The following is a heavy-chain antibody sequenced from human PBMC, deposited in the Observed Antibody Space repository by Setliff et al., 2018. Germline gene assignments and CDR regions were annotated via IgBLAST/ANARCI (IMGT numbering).Heavy chain of an antibody. D-gene: IGHD2-21*01. J-gene: IGHJ4*02. V-gene: IGHV1-2*02. Sequence: GASVKVSCKASGYTFTDYFIHWVRQAPGQGLECMGWINPNSGTTQFVEKFRDRITVTSDTSISTVYMELSGLRRDDTAIYFCARVLAADTYQDYWGQGTLVTVSS. CDR3: ARVLAADTYQDY. CDR1: GYTFTDYF. CDR2: INPNSGTT.